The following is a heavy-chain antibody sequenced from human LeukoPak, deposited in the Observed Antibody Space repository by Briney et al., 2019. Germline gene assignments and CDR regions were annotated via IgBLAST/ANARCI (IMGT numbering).Heavy chain of an antibody. D-gene: IGHD2-21*02. CDR1: GFTFSDHY. CDR2: IWYDGSNK. V-gene: IGHV3-33*06. J-gene: IGHJ4*02. Sequence: GGSLRLSCAASGFTFSDHYMDWVRQAPGKGLEWVAVIWYDGSNKYYADSVKGRFTISRDNSKNTLYLQMNSLRAEDTAVYYCAKDRGVVTATFDYWGQGTLVTVSS. CDR3: AKDRGVVTATFDY.